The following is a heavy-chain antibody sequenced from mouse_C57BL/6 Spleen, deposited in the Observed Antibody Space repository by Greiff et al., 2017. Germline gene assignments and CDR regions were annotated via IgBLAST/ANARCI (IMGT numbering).Heavy chain of an antibody. V-gene: IGHV5-16*01. CDR1: GFTFSDYY. CDR3: ARAAYYSNYVDYFDY. D-gene: IGHD2-5*01. CDR2: INYDGSST. Sequence: VQLKESEGGLVQPGSSMKLSCTASGFTFSDYYMAWVRQVPEKGLEWVANINYDGSSTNYLDPLKSRFIISRDNAKNILYLQMSSLKSEDTATYYCARAAYYSNYVDYFDYWGQGTTLTVSS. J-gene: IGHJ2*01.